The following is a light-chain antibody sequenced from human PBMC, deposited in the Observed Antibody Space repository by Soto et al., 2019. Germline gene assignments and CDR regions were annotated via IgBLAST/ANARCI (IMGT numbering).Light chain of an antibody. J-gene: IGLJ2*01. V-gene: IGLV2-8*01. CDR2: EVS. Sequence: QSALTQPPSASGSPGQSVTISCTGTSSDVGGHNYVSWYQQHPGKAPKLMIYEVSKRPSGVPDRFSGSKSGNTASLTVSGLQAEDEADYYCSSYAGSNNLGVFGGGTQLTV. CDR3: SSYAGSNNLGV. CDR1: SSDVGGHNY.